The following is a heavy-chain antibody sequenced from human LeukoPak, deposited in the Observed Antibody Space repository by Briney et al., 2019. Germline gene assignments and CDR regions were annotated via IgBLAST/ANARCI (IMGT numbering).Heavy chain of an antibody. CDR2: IYYSGST. Sequence: SETLSLTCTVSGGSISSSSYYWGWIRQPPGKGLEWIGSIYYSGSTDYNPSLKSRVTIFVDTSKNHFSLMLSSVSAADTAVYYCAGGYCSGGSCRGLYYYYDMDVWGQGTTVTVSS. D-gene: IGHD2-15*01. CDR3: AGGYCSGGSCRGLYYYYDMDV. CDR1: GGSISSSSYY. J-gene: IGHJ6*02. V-gene: IGHV4-39*02.